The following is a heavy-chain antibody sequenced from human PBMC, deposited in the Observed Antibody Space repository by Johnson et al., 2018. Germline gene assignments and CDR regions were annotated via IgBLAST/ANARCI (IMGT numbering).Heavy chain of an antibody. CDR1: GFTFTSYG. CDR3: ARDRQFYSSSWPYDAFDI. J-gene: IGHJ3*02. Sequence: VQLVETGGGVVQPGRSLRLSCIASGFTFTSYGMHWVRQAPDKGLEWVAVISYDGSEKKYGDSVKGRFTISRDNSKNTLYLQMNNLRAEDTAVYYCARDRQFYSSSWPYDAFDIWGQGIMVTVSS. D-gene: IGHD6-13*01. CDR2: ISYDGSEK. V-gene: IGHV3-30*03.